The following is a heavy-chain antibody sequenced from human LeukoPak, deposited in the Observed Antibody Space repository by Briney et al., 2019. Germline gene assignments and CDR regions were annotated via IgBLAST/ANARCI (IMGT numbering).Heavy chain of an antibody. D-gene: IGHD3-10*01. CDR2: IWYDGSNK. CDR3: RGTYYYGSGNDGDYFDY. J-gene: IGHJ4*02. V-gene: IGHV3-33*01. CDR1: GFNFGTFA. Sequence: GGSLRLSCEASGFNFGTFAMHWVRQAPGEGLEWLAIIWYDGSNKHYSDSVKGRFTISRDNSKSSLYLQMNSLRAEDTAVYYCRGTYYYGSGNDGDYFDYWGRGTLVTVSS.